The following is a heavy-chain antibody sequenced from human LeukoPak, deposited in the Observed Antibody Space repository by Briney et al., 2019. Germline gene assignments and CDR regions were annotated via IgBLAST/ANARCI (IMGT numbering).Heavy chain of an antibody. CDR3: ARESEEATIGGSFDY. J-gene: IGHJ4*02. V-gene: IGHV3-21*01. CDR1: GFTFSSYS. Sequence: GGSLRLSCAASGFTFSSYSMNWVRQAPGKGLEWVSSISSSSSYIYYADSVKGRFTISRDNAKNSLYLQMNSLRAEDTAVYYCARESEEATIGGSFDYWAREPWSPSPQ. D-gene: IGHD5-12*01. CDR2: ISSSSSYI.